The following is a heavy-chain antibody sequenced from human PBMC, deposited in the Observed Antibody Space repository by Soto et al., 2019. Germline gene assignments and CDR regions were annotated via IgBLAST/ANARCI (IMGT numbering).Heavy chain of an antibody. CDR1: GFTFSDYY. Sequence: LRLSCAASGFTFSDYYMSWIRQAPGKGLEWVSYISSSGSTIYYADSVKGRFTISRDNAKNSLYLQMNSLRAEDTAVYYCARGHLVVTAPVDYWGQGTLVTVSS. CDR2: ISSSGSTI. CDR3: ARGHLVVTAPVDY. V-gene: IGHV3-11*01. J-gene: IGHJ4*02. D-gene: IGHD2-21*02.